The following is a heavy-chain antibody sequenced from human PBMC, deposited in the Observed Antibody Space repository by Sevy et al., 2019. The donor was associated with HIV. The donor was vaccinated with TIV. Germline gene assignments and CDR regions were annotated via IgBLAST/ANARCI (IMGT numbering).Heavy chain of an antibody. CDR2: INPNGGDT. D-gene: IGHD3-22*01. V-gene: IGHV1-2*06. CDR3: ARGGLEFDSSGYYYFDY. CDR1: GYTFNGYY. J-gene: IGHJ4*02. Sequence: ASVKVSCKASGYTFNGYYMHWVRQAPGQGLEWMGRINPNGGDTNYAQKFHGRVTMTRDTSISTAYMELSRLRSDDTAVYYCARGGLEFDSSGYYYFDYWGQGTQVTVSS.